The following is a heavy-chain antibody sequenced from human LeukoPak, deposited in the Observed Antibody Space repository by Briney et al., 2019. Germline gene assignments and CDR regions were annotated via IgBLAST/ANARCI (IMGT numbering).Heavy chain of an antibody. V-gene: IGHV3-74*01. CDR3: AREDSGSIGWFDP. D-gene: IGHD1-26*01. CDR1: GFTFSSYW. CDR2: INSDGSST. J-gene: IGHJ5*02. Sequence: HPGRSLRLSCAASGFTFSSYWMHWVRQAPGKGLVWVSRINSDGSSTSYADSVKGRFTISRDNAKNTLYLQMNSLRAEDTAVYYCAREDSGSIGWFDPWGQGTLVTVSS.